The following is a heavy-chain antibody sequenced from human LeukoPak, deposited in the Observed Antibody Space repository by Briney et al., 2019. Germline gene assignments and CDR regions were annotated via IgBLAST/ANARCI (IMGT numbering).Heavy chain of an antibody. CDR2: MNPNSGNT. Sequence: GASVKVSCTASGYTFTSYDINWVRQATGQGLEWMGWMNPNSGNTGYAQKFQGRVTTTRNTSISTAYMELSSLRSEDTAVYCCARDDGGLKDYWGQGTLVTVSS. CDR1: GYTFTSYD. D-gene: IGHD4-23*01. V-gene: IGHV1-8*01. J-gene: IGHJ4*02. CDR3: ARDDGGLKDY.